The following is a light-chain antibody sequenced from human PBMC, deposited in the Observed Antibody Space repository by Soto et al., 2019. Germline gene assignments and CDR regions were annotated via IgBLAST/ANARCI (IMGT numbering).Light chain of an antibody. CDR1: QSVSSSY. J-gene: IGKJ3*01. Sequence: EIVLTQSPGTLSLSPGERATLSCRAIQSVSSSYLAWYQQKPGQAPRLLIYGASSRATGIPDRFSGSGSGTDFTLIISRLEPEDFAVYYCQQYGSSPLFTFGPGTKVDIK. V-gene: IGKV3-20*01. CDR3: QQYGSSPLFT. CDR2: GAS.